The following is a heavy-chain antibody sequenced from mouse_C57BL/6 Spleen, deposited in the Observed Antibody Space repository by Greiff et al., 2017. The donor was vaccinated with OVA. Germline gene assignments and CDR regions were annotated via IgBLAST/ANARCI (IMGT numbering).Heavy chain of an antibody. D-gene: IGHD3-2*02. V-gene: IGHV1-15*01. J-gene: IGHJ3*01. CDR2: IDPETGGT. Sequence: VQLQQSGAELVRPGASVTLSCKASGYTFTDYEMHWVKQTPVHGLEWIGAIDPETGGTAYNQKFTGKATLTADKSSSTAYMELRSLTSEDSAVYDCTSEGAAQAAWFAYWGQGTLVTVSA. CDR1: GYTFTDYE. CDR3: TSEGAAQAAWFAY.